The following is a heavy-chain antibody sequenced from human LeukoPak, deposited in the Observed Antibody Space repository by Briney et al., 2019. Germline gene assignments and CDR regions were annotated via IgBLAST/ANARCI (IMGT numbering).Heavy chain of an antibody. V-gene: IGHV3-30*02. Sequence: GGSLRLSCAASGFTFSSYGMHWVRQAPGKGLEWVAFIRYDGSNKYYADSVKGRFTIPRDNSKNTLYLQMNSLRAEDTAVYYCAKLGYYYDSSGYGFDYWGQGTLVTVSS. D-gene: IGHD3-22*01. CDR2: IRYDGSNK. CDR3: AKLGYYYDSSGYGFDY. J-gene: IGHJ4*02. CDR1: GFTFSSYG.